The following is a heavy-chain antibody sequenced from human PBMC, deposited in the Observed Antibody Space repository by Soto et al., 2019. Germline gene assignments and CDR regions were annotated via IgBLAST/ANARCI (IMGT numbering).Heavy chain of an antibody. D-gene: IGHD5-18*01. CDR3: AKGRDTARLSPLGY. CDR1: GFTFDVYA. V-gene: IGHV3-23*01. J-gene: IGHJ4*02. Sequence: PWGSLKLSCAASGFTFDVYAMHWARKAPGKGLEWVSGISRNGGSIDYADSVKGRFTISRDNSKNTLYLQMNSLRAEDTAVFYCAKGRDTARLSPLGYWGQGLQLTVPS. CDR2: ISRNGGSI.